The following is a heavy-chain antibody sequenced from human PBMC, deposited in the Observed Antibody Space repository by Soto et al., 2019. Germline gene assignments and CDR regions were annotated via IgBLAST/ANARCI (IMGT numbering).Heavy chain of an antibody. V-gene: IGHV3-15*07. Sequence: GGSLRLSCAASGFTFSNAWMNWVRQAPGKGLEWVGRIKSKTDGGTTDYAAPVKGRFTISRDDSKNTLYLQMNSLKTEDTAVYYCTTDLIMTTDQFDYWGQGTLVTVSS. J-gene: IGHJ4*02. CDR2: IKSKTDGGTT. CDR3: TTDLIMTTDQFDY. CDR1: GFTFSNAW. D-gene: IGHD4-17*01.